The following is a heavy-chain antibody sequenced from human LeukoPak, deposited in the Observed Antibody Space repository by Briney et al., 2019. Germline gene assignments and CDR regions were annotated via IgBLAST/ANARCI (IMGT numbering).Heavy chain of an antibody. CDR1: GCTFSSYS. V-gene: IGHV3-21*01. Sequence: GGSLRLSCAASGCTFSSYSMNWVRQAPGKGLEWVSSISSSSSYIYYADSVKGRFTISRDNAKNSLYLQMNSLRAEDTAVYYCARALGYCSSASCYGPLGYWGQGTLVTVSS. D-gene: IGHD2-2*01. J-gene: IGHJ4*02. CDR2: ISSSSSYI. CDR3: ARALGYCSSASCYGPLGY.